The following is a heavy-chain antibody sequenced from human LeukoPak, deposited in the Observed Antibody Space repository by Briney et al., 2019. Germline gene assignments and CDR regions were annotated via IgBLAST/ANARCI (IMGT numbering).Heavy chain of an antibody. D-gene: IGHD4-17*01. J-gene: IGHJ4*02. CDR3: ASGDYGDAYYFDY. CDR1: GYTFTSYG. V-gene: IGHV1-18*01. Sequence: AASVKVSCKASGYTFTSYGISWVRQAPGQGLEWMGWISAYNGNTNYAQKLQGRVTMTTDTSTSTACMELRSLRSDDTAVYYCASGDYGDAYYFDYWGQGTLVTVSS. CDR2: ISAYNGNT.